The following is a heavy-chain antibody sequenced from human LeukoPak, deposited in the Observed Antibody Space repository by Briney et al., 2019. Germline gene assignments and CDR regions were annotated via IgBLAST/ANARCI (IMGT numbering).Heavy chain of an antibody. Sequence: GGSLRLSCAASGFTFSSYSMNWVRQAPWKGLEWVSSISSSSSYIYYADSVKGRFTISRDNAKNSLYLQMNSLRAEDTAVYYCARIWFGEFDYWGQGTLVTVSS. D-gene: IGHD3-10*01. J-gene: IGHJ4*02. V-gene: IGHV3-21*01. CDR3: ARIWFGEFDY. CDR2: ISSSSSYI. CDR1: GFTFSSYS.